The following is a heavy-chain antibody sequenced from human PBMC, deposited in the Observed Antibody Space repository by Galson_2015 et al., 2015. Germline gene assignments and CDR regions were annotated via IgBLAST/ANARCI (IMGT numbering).Heavy chain of an antibody. CDR1: GDSVSSHSAA. CDR3: ARELRTSRAFDI. J-gene: IGHJ3*02. Sequence: CAISGDSVSSHSAAWNWIRQSPSRGLEWLGRTYYRSKWYNDYAVSVKSRITINPDTSKNQSSLQLNSVTPEDTAVYYCARELRTSRAFDIWGQGTMVTVSS. CDR2: TYYRSKWYN. D-gene: IGHD2-2*01. V-gene: IGHV6-1*01.